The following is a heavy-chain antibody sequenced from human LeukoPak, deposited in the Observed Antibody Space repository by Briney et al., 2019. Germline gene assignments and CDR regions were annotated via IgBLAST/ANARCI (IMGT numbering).Heavy chain of an antibody. Sequence: GRSLRLSCAASGFTFDDYAMHWVRQAPGKGLEWVSGISWNSGSIGYADSVKGRFTISRDNAKNTLYLQMNSLRAEDTAVYYCAREYNYDLDVWGKGTTVTVSS. V-gene: IGHV3-9*01. CDR1: GFTFDDYA. CDR2: ISWNSGSI. J-gene: IGHJ6*04. CDR3: AREYNYDLDV.